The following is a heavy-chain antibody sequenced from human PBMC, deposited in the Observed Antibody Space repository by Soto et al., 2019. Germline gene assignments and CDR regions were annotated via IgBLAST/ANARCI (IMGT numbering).Heavy chain of an antibody. D-gene: IGHD3-3*01. CDR3: ARHYDFWSGKNWFDP. J-gene: IGHJ5*02. V-gene: IGHV3-74*01. CDR1: GFTFSSYW. Sequence: GGSLRLSCAASGFTFSSYWMHWVRQAPGKGLVWVSRINSDGSSTSYADSVKGRFTISRDNAKNTLYLQMNSLRAEDTAVYYCARHYDFWSGKNWFDPWGQGTLVTVS. CDR2: INSDGSST.